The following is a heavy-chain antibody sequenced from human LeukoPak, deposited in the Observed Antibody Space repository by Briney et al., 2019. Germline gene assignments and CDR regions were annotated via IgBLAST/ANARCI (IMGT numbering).Heavy chain of an antibody. CDR2: IYYSGNT. J-gene: IGHJ4*02. CDR1: GGSLRSSGYY. D-gene: IGHD5-12*01. Sequence: PSETLSLTCTVSGGSLRSSGYYRGWIRQPPGKGLEWIGSIYYSGNTYYNESLKSRVTMSTGTSQKEFSLKLSSVTAADTAIYYCAKTGYDLEFDSWGQGTLVTVSS. CDR3: AKTGYDLEFDS. V-gene: IGHV4-39*01.